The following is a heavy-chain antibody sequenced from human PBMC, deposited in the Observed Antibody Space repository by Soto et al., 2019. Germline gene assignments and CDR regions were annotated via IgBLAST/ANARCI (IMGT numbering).Heavy chain of an antibody. J-gene: IGHJ5*02. CDR2: ISSSGSTI. CDR1: GFTFSDYY. CDR3: ARDLPDDSLP. D-gene: IGHD3-22*01. V-gene: IGHV3-11*04. Sequence: PGGSLRLSCAASGFTFSDYYMSWIRQAPGKGLEWVSYISSSGSTIYYADSVKGRFTVSRDNSKNTMYLQMNSLRVEDTAVYYCARDLPDDSLPWGQGTLVTV.